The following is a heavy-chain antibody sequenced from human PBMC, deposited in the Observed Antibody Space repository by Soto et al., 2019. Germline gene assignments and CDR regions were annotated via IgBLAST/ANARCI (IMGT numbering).Heavy chain of an antibody. CDR3: ARAPCGGDCYFLPYFDS. J-gene: IGHJ4*02. CDR1: RGTFSSYA. Sequence: QVQLVQSGAEVKKPGSSVKVSCKASRGTFSSYAISWVRQAPGQGLEWMGGIIPILGTANYAQKFQGRVTITADESTSTADMELSSLRSEDTAVYYCARAPCGGDCYFLPYFDSWGQGTLVTVSS. V-gene: IGHV1-69*01. CDR2: IIPILGTA. D-gene: IGHD2-21*02.